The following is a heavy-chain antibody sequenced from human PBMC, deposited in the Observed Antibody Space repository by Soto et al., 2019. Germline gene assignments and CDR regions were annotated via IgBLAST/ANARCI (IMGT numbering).Heavy chain of an antibody. CDR2: IYQSGSS. D-gene: IGHD3-3*01. CDR3: ARARKGSGSDYYYHYGMDV. Sequence: SETLSLTCGVSGGSISSGGYSWNWIRQPPGKGLEWIGYIYQSGSSYYNPSLKSRVTISIDRSKNQFSLKLSSVTAADTAVYYCARARKGSGSDYYYHYGMDVWGKGTTVTVSS. CDR1: GGSISSGGYS. V-gene: IGHV4-30-2*01. J-gene: IGHJ6*04.